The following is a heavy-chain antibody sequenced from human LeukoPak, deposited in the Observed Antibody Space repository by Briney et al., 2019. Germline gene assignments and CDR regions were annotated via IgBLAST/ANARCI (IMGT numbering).Heavy chain of an antibody. D-gene: IGHD6-19*01. J-gene: IGHJ4*02. Sequence: SETLSLTCIVSGGSISRYYWSWIRQPPGKGLEWVGYIYYSGSTNYNPSLKGRVTISVDTSKNQFSLKLSSVTAADTAVYYCAYGSGWYGYWGQGTLVTVSS. CDR1: GGSISRYY. V-gene: IGHV4-59*01. CDR3: AYGSGWYGY. CDR2: IYYSGST.